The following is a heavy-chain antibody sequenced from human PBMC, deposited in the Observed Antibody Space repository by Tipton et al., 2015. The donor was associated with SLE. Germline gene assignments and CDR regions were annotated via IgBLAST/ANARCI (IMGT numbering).Heavy chain of an antibody. V-gene: IGHV4-59*04. J-gene: IGHJ4*02. CDR3: AGQFGVVIIEGYDY. D-gene: IGHD3-3*01. CDR1: GGSISSYY. Sequence: TLSLTCTVSGGSISSYYWSWIRQPPGKGLEWMGSSNYSGSTYYNPSLKSRVTISVDTSKNQFSLKLSSVTAADTAVYYCAGQFGVVIIEGYDYWGQGTLVTVSS. CDR2: SNYSGST.